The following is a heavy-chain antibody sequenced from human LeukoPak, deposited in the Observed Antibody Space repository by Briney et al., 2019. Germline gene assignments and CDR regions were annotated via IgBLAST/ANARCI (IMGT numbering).Heavy chain of an antibody. D-gene: IGHD2-15*01. J-gene: IGHJ6*02. Sequence: SETLSLTCAVYGGSFSGYYWSWIRQPPGKGLGWIGEINHSGSTNYNPSLKSRVTISLDTSKNHFSLTLSSVTAADTAVYYCARGPRWSGSYYYGMDVWGQGTTVTVSS. CDR3: ARGPRWSGSYYYGMDV. CDR1: GGSFSGYY. CDR2: INHSGST. V-gene: IGHV4-34*01.